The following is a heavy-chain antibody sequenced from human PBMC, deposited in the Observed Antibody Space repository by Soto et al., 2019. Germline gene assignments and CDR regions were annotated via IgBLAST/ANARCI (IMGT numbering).Heavy chain of an antibody. D-gene: IGHD3-10*01. CDR1: GGSISSYY. Sequence: TSETLSLTCTVSGGSISSYYWSWIRQPPGKGLEWIGYIYYSGSTNYNPSLKSRVTISVDTSKNQFSLKLSSVTAADTAVYYCARVSTPYYYGSGSSNPVMDVWGQGTTVTVSS. V-gene: IGHV4-59*01. CDR3: ARVSTPYYYGSGSSNPVMDV. J-gene: IGHJ6*02. CDR2: IYYSGST.